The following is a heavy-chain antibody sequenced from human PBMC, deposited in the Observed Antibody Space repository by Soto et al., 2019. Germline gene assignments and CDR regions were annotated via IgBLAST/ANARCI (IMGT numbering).Heavy chain of an antibody. CDR2: MSYDGSNK. V-gene: IGHV3-30*18. J-gene: IGHJ4*02. D-gene: IGHD3-22*01. Sequence: PWGSLLLSCASSVFTFSIYAMHWVRQAPGKGLDLVAVMSYDGSNKYYADSVKGRFTISIDNSKNTLYLQMNSLRAEDTAVYYCAKAPSIVLIGPHDYWGQGTMVTVSS. CDR3: AKAPSIVLIGPHDY. CDR1: VFTFSIYA.